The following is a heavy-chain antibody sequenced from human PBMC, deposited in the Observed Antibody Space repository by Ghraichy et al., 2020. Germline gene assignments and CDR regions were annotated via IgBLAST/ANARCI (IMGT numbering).Heavy chain of an antibody. D-gene: IGHD2-15*01. CDR1: GFTFSSYT. CDR2: ISSTSGYI. J-gene: IGHJ4*02. V-gene: IGHV3-21*01. CDR3: VRAVWRLDCSDGRCQSYPDY. Sequence: GGSLRLSCAASGFTFSSYTLTWVRQAPGEGLEWVSSISSTSGYIYYADSVKGGVTISRDNAKNSLYLQMNSLRAEDTAVYYCVRAVWRLDCSDGRCQSYPDYWGQGTLVTVSS.